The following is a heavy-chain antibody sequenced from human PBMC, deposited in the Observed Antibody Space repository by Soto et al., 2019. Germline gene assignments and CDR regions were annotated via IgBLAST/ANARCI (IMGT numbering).Heavy chain of an antibody. D-gene: IGHD2-2*01. CDR2: IIPILVIA. CDR1: GGTFSSYA. V-gene: IGHV1-69*04. CDR3: ARGDCSSTSCYAGIESMDV. J-gene: IGHJ6*02. Sequence: ASVKVSCKASGGTFSSYAISWVRQAPGQGLEWMGRIIPILVIANYAQKFQGRVTITADKSTSTAYIELSSLRSEDTAVYYCARGDCSSTSCYAGIESMDVWGQGTTVTVSS.